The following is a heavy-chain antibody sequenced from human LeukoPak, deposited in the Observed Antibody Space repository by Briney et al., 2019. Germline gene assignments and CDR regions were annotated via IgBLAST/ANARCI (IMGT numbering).Heavy chain of an antibody. CDR1: GFTFSSYW. D-gene: IGHD3-9*01. V-gene: IGHV3-7*01. Sequence: PGGSLRLSCAASGFTFSSYWMSWVRQAPGKGLEWVANIKQDGSEKYYVDSVKGRFTISRDNAKNSLYLQMNSLRAEDTAVYYCAKSLYYDILTGGIDYWGQGTLVTVSS. CDR2: IKQDGSEK. CDR3: AKSLYYDILTGGIDY. J-gene: IGHJ4*02.